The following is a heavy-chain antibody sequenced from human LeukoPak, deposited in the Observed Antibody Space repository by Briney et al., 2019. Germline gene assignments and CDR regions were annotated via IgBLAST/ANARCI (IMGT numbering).Heavy chain of an antibody. V-gene: IGHV1-2*02. J-gene: IGHJ4*02. CDR2: INPNSGGT. Sequence: ASVKVSCKASGYTFTGYYMHWVRQAPGQGLEWMGWINPNSGGTNYAQKFQGRVTMTRDTSISTAYMELSRLRSDDTAVYYCARDIVATIIPFDYWGQGTLVTVSS. D-gene: IGHD5-12*01. CDR1: GYTFTGYY. CDR3: ARDIVATIIPFDY.